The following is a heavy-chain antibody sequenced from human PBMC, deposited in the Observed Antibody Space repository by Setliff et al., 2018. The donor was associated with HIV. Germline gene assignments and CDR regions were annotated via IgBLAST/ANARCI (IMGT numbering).Heavy chain of an antibody. CDR2: IYYSGTT. CDR1: GGSISSHY. V-gene: IGHV4-59*11. Sequence: SETLSLTCTVSGGSISSHYWSWIRQPPGEGLEWIAYIYYSGTTSYNPSLKSRVTISVDTSKNQFSLKLSSVTAADTALYYCARVSPPPDNYSYYYMDVWGKGTTVTVSS. D-gene: IGHD3-9*01. J-gene: IGHJ6*03. CDR3: ARVSPPPDNYSYYYMDV.